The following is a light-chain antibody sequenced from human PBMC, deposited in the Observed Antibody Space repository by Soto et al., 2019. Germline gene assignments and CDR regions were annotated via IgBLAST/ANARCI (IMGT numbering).Light chain of an antibody. Sequence: DIQMTQSPSSLSASVGDRVTITCRASQNINNYLNWYQQKPGKAPKLLISTASSLQSGVPSRFSGSGSGTDFTLTISSLQPEDIATYYCQHYDDLPLTFGGGTKVEIK. V-gene: IGKV1-39*01. CDR3: QHYDDLPLT. J-gene: IGKJ4*01. CDR1: QNINNY. CDR2: TAS.